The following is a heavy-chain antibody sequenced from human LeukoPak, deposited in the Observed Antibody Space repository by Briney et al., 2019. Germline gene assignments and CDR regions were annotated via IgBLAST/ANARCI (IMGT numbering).Heavy chain of an antibody. CDR1: GFTFSSYA. Sequence: GRSLRLSCAASGFTFSSYAMSWVRQAPGKGLEWVSAISGSGGSTYYADSVKGRFTISRDNSKNTLYLQMNSLRAEDTAVYYCAKLPVLTGDYFDYWGQGTLVTVSS. CDR3: AKLPVLTGDYFDY. D-gene: IGHD2-8*02. V-gene: IGHV3-23*01. J-gene: IGHJ4*02. CDR2: ISGSGGST.